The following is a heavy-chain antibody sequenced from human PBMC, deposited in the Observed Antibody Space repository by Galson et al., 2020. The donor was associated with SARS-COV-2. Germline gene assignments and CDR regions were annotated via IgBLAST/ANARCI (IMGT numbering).Heavy chain of an antibody. CDR2: ITWDGRNT. Sequence: GESLKISCAASGFNFEDYAMHWVRQAPGKSLEWLSLITWDGRNTYYNPSLKSRVTISVDTSKSEFSLKLSSVTAADTAVYYCARRVPDRDYFDLWGQGTLVTVSS. CDR1: GFNFEDYA. CDR3: ARRVPDRDYFDL. V-gene: IGHV3-43D*03. D-gene: IGHD3-10*01. J-gene: IGHJ4*02.